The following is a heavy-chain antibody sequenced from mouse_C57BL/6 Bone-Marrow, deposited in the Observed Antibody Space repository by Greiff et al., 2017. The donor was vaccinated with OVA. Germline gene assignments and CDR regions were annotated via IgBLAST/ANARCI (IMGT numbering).Heavy chain of an antibody. CDR2: IYPGSGNT. CDR1: GYSFTSYY. Sequence: VQLQQSGPELVKPGASVKISCKASGYSFTSYYIHWVKQRPGQGLEWIGWIYPGSGNTKYNEKFKGKATLTADTSSSTAYMQLSSLTSEDSAVYYCASQGPYYAMDYWGQGTSVTVSS. CDR3: ASQGPYYAMDY. J-gene: IGHJ4*01. V-gene: IGHV1-66*01.